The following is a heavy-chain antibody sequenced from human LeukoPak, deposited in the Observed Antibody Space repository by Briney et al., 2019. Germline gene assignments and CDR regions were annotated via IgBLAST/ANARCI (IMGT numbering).Heavy chain of an antibody. CDR2: IHTSGST. CDR3: ARVIAVAGTEFDP. J-gene: IGHJ5*02. Sequence: PSETLSLTCTASGGSISSGTYYWSWIRQPAGKGLEWIGRIHTSGSTNYNPSLKSRVTISIDTSKNQFSLKVTSVTAADTAVYYCARVIAVAGTEFDPWGQGTLVTVSS. V-gene: IGHV4-61*02. CDR1: GGSISSGTYY. D-gene: IGHD6-19*01.